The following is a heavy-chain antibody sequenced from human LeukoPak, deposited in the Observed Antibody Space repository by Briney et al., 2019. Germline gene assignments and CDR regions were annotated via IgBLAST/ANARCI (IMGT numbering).Heavy chain of an antibody. D-gene: IGHD3-3*01. CDR3: ARGDFWSGYYKIGFFDY. V-gene: IGHV1-8*01. CDR2: MNPNSGNT. J-gene: IGHJ4*02. CDR1: GYTFTSYD. Sequence: ASVKVSCKASGYTFTSYDINWVRQAPGQGLEWMGWMNPNSGNTGYAQKFQGRVTMTRNTSISTAYMELSSLRSEDTAVYYCARGDFWSGYYKIGFFDYWGQGTLVTVSS.